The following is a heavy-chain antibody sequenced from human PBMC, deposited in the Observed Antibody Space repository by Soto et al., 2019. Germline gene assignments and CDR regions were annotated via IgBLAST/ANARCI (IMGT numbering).Heavy chain of an antibody. J-gene: IGHJ6*02. Sequence: GGSLRLSCAAYGFTFSRYAIHWVRQAPGKGLEWVAVISYDGNNKYLADSVKGRFTISRDNSKSTLHLEMNSLGAEDTAVYYCARDRHQYDSSGYYYTFYYYSMDVWGQGTTVTVSS. V-gene: IGHV3-30-3*01. D-gene: IGHD3-22*01. CDR1: GFTFSRYA. CDR2: ISYDGNNK. CDR3: ARDRHQYDSSGYYYTFYYYSMDV.